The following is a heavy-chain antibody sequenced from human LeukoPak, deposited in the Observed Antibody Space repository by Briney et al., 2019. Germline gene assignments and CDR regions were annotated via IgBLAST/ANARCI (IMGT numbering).Heavy chain of an antibody. CDR2: IYSGGST. D-gene: IGHD2-2*01. V-gene: IGHV3-66*02. J-gene: IGHJ4*02. CDR3: AGGTPARGIVVVPAAIH. CDR1: GFTVSSNY. Sequence: PGGSLRLSCAASGFTVSSNYMSWVRQAPGKGLEWVSVIYSGGSTYYADSVKGRFTISRDNSKNTLYLQVNSLRAEDTAVYYCAGGTPARGIVVVPAAIHWGQGTLVTVSS.